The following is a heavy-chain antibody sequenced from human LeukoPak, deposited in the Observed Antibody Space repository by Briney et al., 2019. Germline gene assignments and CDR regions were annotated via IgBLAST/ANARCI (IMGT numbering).Heavy chain of an antibody. CDR3: AKDLGGSTDY. J-gene: IGHJ4*02. CDR2: IRGST. V-gene: IGHV3-23*01. Sequence: GGPRNLSLEAPGLTFNNYAGSWVGQPPGKGLEWVSLIRGSTYYADSVKSRFTISRDNSQKTVYLQMNSLRAEDTALYYCAKDLGGSTDYWGQGTLVTVSS. D-gene: IGHD5-12*01. CDR1: GLTFNNYA.